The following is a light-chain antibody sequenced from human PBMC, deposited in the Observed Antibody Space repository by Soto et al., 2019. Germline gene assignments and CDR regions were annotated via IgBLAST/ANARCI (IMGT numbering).Light chain of an antibody. CDR2: GVS. Sequence: QSALTQPASESGSPGQSITISCTGTSSDVGGYKYVSWYQEHPGKAPKLMIYGVSNRPSGVSNRFSGSKSGNTASLTISGLQAEDEADYYCSSYTSSSTVVFGGGTKVTVL. CDR3: SSYTSSSTVV. CDR1: SSDVGGYKY. V-gene: IGLV2-14*01. J-gene: IGLJ2*01.